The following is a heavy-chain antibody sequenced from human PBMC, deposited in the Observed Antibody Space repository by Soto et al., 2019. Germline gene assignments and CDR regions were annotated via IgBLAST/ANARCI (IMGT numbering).Heavy chain of an antibody. CDR2: ISSSSSYT. CDR3: ARIIAAAGGRRYFDL. V-gene: IGHV3-11*05. Sequence: QVQLVESGGGLVKPGGSLRLSCAASGFTFSDYYMSWIRQAPGKGLEWVSYISSSSSYTNYAVSVKGRFTISRDNAKNTLYLQMNSLRAEDTAVYYCARIIAAAGGRRYFDLWGRCTLVTVSS. J-gene: IGHJ2*01. CDR1: GFTFSDYY. D-gene: IGHD6-13*01.